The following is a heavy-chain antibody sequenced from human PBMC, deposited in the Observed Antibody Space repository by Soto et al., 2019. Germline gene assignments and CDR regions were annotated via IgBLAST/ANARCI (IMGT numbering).Heavy chain of an antibody. D-gene: IGHD3-3*01. CDR1: GFTFSSYA. CDR3: ARGYYDFWSGPYYGMDV. V-gene: IGHV3-30-3*01. Sequence: QVQLVESGGGVVQPGRSLRLSCAASGFTFSSYAMHWVRQAPGKGLEWVAVISYDGNNKYYADSVKGRFTISRDNSKNTLYLQMDSLRAEDTAVYYCARGYYDFWSGPYYGMDVWGQGTTVTVSS. J-gene: IGHJ6*02. CDR2: ISYDGNNK.